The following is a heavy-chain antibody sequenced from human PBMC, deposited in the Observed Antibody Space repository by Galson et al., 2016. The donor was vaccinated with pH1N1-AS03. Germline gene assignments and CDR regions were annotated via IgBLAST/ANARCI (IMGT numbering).Heavy chain of an antibody. CDR1: GFTFGDYY. CDR3: ARGWYDIWTGYPVDPFGY. V-gene: IGHV3-11*01. Sequence: SLRLSCADSGFTFGDYYMSWIRQAPGKGLEWISCITSSGGSGSTIYYADSVKGRFTISRDNAKNSLYLQMNSLRADDTAVYFCARGWYDIWTGYPVDPFGYWGQGALVTVSS. J-gene: IGHJ4*02. D-gene: IGHD3-9*01. CDR2: ITSSGGSGSTI.